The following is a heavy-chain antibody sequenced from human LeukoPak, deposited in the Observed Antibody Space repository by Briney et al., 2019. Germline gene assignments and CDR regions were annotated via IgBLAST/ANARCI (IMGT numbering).Heavy chain of an antibody. J-gene: IGHJ6*02. CDR1: GGTFSSYA. V-gene: IGHV1-69*13. D-gene: IGHD2-21*02. CDR3: ATQRAYCGGDCSTPNGMDV. CDR2: IIPIFGTA. Sequence: GASVKVSCEASGGTFSSYAISWVRQAPGQGLEWMGGIIPIFGTANYAQKFQGRVTITADESTSTAYMELSSLRSEDTAVYYCATQRAYCGGDCSTPNGMDVWGQGTTVTVSS.